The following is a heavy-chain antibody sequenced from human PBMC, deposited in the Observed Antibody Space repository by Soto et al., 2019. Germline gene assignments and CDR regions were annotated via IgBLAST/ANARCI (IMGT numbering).Heavy chain of an antibody. Sequence: TSETLSLTCAVYGGSFSGYYWSWIRQPPGKGLEWIGEINHSGSTNYNPTLKSRVTISVDTSKNQFSLKLSSVTAADTAVYYCARGRGVGAITVFFFDYWGQCTLVTVSS. V-gene: IGHV4-34*01. CDR2: INHSGST. J-gene: IGHJ4*02. CDR3: ARGRGVGAITVFFFDY. D-gene: IGHD1-26*01. CDR1: GGSFSGYY.